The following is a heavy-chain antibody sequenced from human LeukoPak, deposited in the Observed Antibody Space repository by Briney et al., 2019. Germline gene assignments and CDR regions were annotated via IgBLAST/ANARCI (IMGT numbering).Heavy chain of an antibody. J-gene: IGHJ3*02. CDR3: ARPYYDSSGYHDAFDI. CDR1: GGSINTNNYY. CDR2: IYYSGST. V-gene: IGHV4-39*07. Sequence: SETLSLTCTVSGGSINTNNYYWGWIRQPPGKGLEWIGSIYYSGSTYYNPSLKSRVTISVDTSKNQFSLKLSSVTAADTAVYYCARPYYDSSGYHDAFDIWGQGTMVTVSS. D-gene: IGHD3-22*01.